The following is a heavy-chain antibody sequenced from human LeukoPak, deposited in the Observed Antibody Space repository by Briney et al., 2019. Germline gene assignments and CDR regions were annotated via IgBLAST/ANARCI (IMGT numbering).Heavy chain of an antibody. CDR1: GGSISGHY. J-gene: IGHJ6*04. CDR3: AREVRGVPV. D-gene: IGHD3-10*01. V-gene: IGHV4-34*01. CDR2: INHSGST. Sequence: PSETLSLTCDVYGGSISGHYWSWIRQPPGKGLEWIGEINHSGSTNYNPSLKSRVTISVDTSKNQFSLTLTSVTAADTAVYYCAREVRGVPVWGKGTTVTVSS.